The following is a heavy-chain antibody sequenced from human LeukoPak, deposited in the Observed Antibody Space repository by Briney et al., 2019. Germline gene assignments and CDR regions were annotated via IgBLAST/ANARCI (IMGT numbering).Heavy chain of an antibody. CDR1: GYTFTGYY. V-gene: IGHV1-2*06. Sequence: GASVKVSCKASGYTFTGYYMHWVRQAPGQGLEWMGRINPNSGGTNYAQKFQGRVTMTRDTSISTAYMELSRLRSDDTAVYYCARTKGRIAVAGTNFDYWGRGTLVTVSS. CDR3: ARTKGRIAVAGTNFDY. J-gene: IGHJ4*02. CDR2: INPNSGGT. D-gene: IGHD6-19*01.